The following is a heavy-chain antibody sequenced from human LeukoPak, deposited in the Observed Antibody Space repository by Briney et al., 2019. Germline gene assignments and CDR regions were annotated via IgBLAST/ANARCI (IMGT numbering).Heavy chain of an antibody. CDR2: IYYSGST. Sequence: SETLSLTCTVSGGSISSSSYYWGWIRQPPGKGLEWIGSIYYSGSTYYNPSLKSRVTISVDTSKNQFSLKLSSVTAADTAVYYCARDLYYDFWSGSFDIWGQGTMVTVSS. CDR1: GGSISSSSYY. J-gene: IGHJ3*02. V-gene: IGHV4-39*07. CDR3: ARDLYYDFWSGSFDI. D-gene: IGHD3-3*01.